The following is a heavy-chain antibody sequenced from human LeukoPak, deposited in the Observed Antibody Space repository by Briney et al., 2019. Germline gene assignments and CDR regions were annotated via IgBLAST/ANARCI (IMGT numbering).Heavy chain of an antibody. CDR1: GFTFSSYS. Sequence: GGSLRLSCAASGFTFSSYSMNWVRQAPGKGLEWVSSISSSSSYIYYADSVKGRFTISRDNAKKSLYLQMNSLRAEDTAVYYCARESESYCSSPNCYKGGDYWGQGALVTVSS. V-gene: IGHV3-21*01. D-gene: IGHD2-2*02. CDR2: ISSSSSYI. CDR3: ARESESYCSSPNCYKGGDY. J-gene: IGHJ4*02.